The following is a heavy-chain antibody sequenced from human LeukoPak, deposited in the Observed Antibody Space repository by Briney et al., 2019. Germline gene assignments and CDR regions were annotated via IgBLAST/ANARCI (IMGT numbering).Heavy chain of an antibody. J-gene: IGHJ4*02. D-gene: IGHD2-2*03. CDR3: AKDGSFDY. V-gene: IGHV3-30*18. CDR1: GFTFSSYG. Sequence: GGSLRLSCAASGFTFSSYGMHWVRQAPGKGLEWVAVISYDGSNKYYADSVKGRFTISRDNSKNTLYLQMNSLRAEGTAVYYCAKDGSFDYWGQGTLVTVSS. CDR2: ISYDGSNK.